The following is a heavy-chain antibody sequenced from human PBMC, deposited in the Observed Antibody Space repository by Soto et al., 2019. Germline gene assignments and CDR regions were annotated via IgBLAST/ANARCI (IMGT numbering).Heavy chain of an antibody. CDR3: ARGVGIVEGAFDI. Sequence: PSEALSRTCTVSGGSISSCGYYSSWIRQHPGKGLEWIGYIYYSGSTYYNPSLKSRVTISVDTSKNQFSLKLSSVTAADTAVYYCARGVGIVEGAFDIWGQGTMVTVSS. J-gene: IGHJ3*02. D-gene: IGHD3-22*01. V-gene: IGHV4-31*03. CDR1: GGSISSCGYY. CDR2: IYYSGST.